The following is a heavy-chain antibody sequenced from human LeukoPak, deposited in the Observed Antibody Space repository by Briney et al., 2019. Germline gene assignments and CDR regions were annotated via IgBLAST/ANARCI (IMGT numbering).Heavy chain of an antibody. CDR2: INAGNGNT. CDR3: ARGRYYDFWSGHPNNWFDP. CDR1: GYTFTSYA. D-gene: IGHD3-3*01. J-gene: IGHJ5*02. Sequence: ASVKVSCKASGYTFTSYAMHWVRQAPGQRLEWMGWINAGNGNTKYSQKFQGRVTITRDTSASTAYMELSSLRSEDTAVYYCARGRYYDFWSGHPNNWFDPWGQGTLITVSS. V-gene: IGHV1-3*01.